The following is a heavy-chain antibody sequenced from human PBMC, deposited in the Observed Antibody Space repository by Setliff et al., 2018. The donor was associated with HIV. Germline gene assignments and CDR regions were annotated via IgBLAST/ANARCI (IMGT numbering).Heavy chain of an antibody. D-gene: IGHD2-15*01. V-gene: IGHV1-69*13. CDR1: GGSFSSYG. J-gene: IGHJ4*02. CDR2: IIPMYHTA. Sequence: GASVKVSCKASGGSFSSYGISWVRQAPGQGLEWMGGIIPMYHTANYAQKFQGRVTITADESTSTAYMELSRLTSDDTAVYYCARFCPGGCSGGSWWGQGTLVTVSS. CDR3: ARFCPGGCSGGSW.